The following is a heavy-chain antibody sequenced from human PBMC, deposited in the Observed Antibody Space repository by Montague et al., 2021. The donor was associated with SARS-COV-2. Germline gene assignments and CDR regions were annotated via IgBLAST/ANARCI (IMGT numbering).Heavy chain of an antibody. CDR2: INRNGIT. D-gene: IGHD3-10*01. V-gene: IGHV4-34*01. CDR3: ARLRDGVVPSPILGLGPYYSYYYIDV. Sequence: SETLSLTCAVYGGSFSGYHWNWIRQPPGKGLEWIGEINRNGITNYNPSLKSRLTISTDTSKNQFSLKLTSVAAPDTAVYYCARLRDGVVPSPILGLGPYYSYYYIDVWGKGTTVAVSS. CDR1: GGSFSGYH. J-gene: IGHJ6*03.